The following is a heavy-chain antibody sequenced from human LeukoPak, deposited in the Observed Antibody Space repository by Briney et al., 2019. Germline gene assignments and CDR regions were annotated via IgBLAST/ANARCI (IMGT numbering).Heavy chain of an antibody. CDR2: ISGTGVGT. J-gene: IGHJ3*02. D-gene: IGHD3-16*01. CDR3: ARGGAFDI. Sequence: PGGSLRLSCAASGFTFSSYVMNWVRRAPGKGLEWVSGISGTGVGTYHADSVKGRFTISRDNFKSTLYLQMNSLRTEDTAVYYCARGGAFDIWGQGTMVTVSS. V-gene: IGHV3-23*01. CDR1: GFTFSSYV.